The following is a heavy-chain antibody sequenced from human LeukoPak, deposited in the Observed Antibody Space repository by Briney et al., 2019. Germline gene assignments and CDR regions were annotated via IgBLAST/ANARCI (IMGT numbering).Heavy chain of an antibody. Sequence: SETLSLTCTASGGSIRNYYWSWIRQPAEKGLEWIGRIYTSGSTNYNPSLKSRVTVSVDTSQNQFSLKLSSVTAADTAVYYCARESKSYDGSGYYHDYWGQGTLVTVSS. V-gene: IGHV4-4*07. CDR3: ARESKSYDGSGYYHDY. CDR2: IYTSGST. D-gene: IGHD3-22*01. CDR1: GGSIRNYY. J-gene: IGHJ4*02.